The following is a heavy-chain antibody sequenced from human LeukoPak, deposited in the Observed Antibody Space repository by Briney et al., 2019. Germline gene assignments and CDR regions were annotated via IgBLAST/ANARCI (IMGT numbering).Heavy chain of an antibody. CDR3: AKNGDRGAYCTGGTCYPYFYYYMDV. J-gene: IGHJ6*03. CDR1: GFTFSSYA. Sequence: GGSLRLSCAASGFTFSSYAMSWVRQAPGKGLECISGFSGSGGSTYYADSVKGRFTISRDNSKNTLYLQMNSLRAEDTAIYYCAKNGDRGAYCTGGTCYPYFYYYMDVWGKGTTVTI. D-gene: IGHD2-15*01. CDR2: FSGSGGST. V-gene: IGHV3-23*01.